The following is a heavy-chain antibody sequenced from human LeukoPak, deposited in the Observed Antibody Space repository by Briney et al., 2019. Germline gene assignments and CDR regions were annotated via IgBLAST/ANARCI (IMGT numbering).Heavy chain of an antibody. CDR1: GYTFSSYD. CDR2: MNPNSGNT. V-gene: IGHV1-8*02. Sequence: APVKVSCKASGYTFSSYDINWVRQATGQGLEWMGWMNPNSGNTAYAQKFQGSVTMSRDTSISTAYMELSSLRSEDTAVYYCARLPKYSRPLDYWGQGTLVTVSS. D-gene: IGHD6-6*01. J-gene: IGHJ4*02. CDR3: ARLPKYSRPLDY.